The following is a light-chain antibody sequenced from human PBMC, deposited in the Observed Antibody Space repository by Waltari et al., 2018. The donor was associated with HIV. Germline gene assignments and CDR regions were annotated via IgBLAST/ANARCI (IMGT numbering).Light chain of an antibody. J-gene: IGLJ1*01. CDR3: CSCPRSGIRYV. CDR1: SSNFGSDDL. CDR2: EVT. V-gene: IGLV2-23*02. Sequence: QSALTQPASVSGSPGQSIPISCTGTSSNFGSDDLFSWYQQHPGEAPKLIIYEVTKRPSGVSNRFSGSKSGNTASLTISGLQAEDEADYYCCSCPRSGIRYVFGTGTKVTVL.